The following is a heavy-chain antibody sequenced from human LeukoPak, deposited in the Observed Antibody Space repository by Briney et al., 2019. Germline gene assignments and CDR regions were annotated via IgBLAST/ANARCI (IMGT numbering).Heavy chain of an antibody. D-gene: IGHD3-10*01. V-gene: IGHV4-34*01. CDR3: ARGGAGGSGILGYMDV. Sequence: SETLSLTCAVFGGSLSDHDWSWIRQPPGKGLEWIGEINHSGSTNYNPSLKSRVTISVDTSKNQFSLKLSSVTAADTAVYYCARGGAGGSGILGYMDVWGKGTTVTVSS. CDR1: GGSLSDHD. CDR2: INHSGST. J-gene: IGHJ6*03.